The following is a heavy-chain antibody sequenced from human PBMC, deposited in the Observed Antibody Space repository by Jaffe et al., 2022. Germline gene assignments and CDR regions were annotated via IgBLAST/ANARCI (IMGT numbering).Heavy chain of an antibody. CDR2: IYPGDSDT. CDR3: ARQGRGNIYYYQMDV. Sequence: EVQLVQSGAEVKKPGESLKISCKGSGYSFNTYWIGWVRQMPGKGLEWMGIIYPGDSDTRYSPSFQGQVTISADKSINTAYLQWSSLKASDTAMYYCARQGRGNIYYYQMDVWGKGTTVTVSS. V-gene: IGHV5-51*01. J-gene: IGHJ6*03. CDR1: GYSFNTYW. D-gene: IGHD3-10*01.